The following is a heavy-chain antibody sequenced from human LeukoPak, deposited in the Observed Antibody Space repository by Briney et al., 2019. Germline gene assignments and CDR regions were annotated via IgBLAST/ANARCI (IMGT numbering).Heavy chain of an antibody. CDR1: GYTFTSYG. V-gene: IGHV1-18*01. CDR2: ISSYNGNK. D-gene: IGHD2-2*01. Sequence: ASVKVSCKASGYTFTSYGSSWVRQAPGQGLEWMGWISSYNGNKNYAEKLQGRVTMTTYTSPSTAYMELRSLKSDATAVYYCARSRVRYCGTAGCTGYYYYYGRHVWAKGTRVSVFS. CDR3: ARSRVRYCGTAGCTGYYYYYGRHV. J-gene: IGHJ6*04.